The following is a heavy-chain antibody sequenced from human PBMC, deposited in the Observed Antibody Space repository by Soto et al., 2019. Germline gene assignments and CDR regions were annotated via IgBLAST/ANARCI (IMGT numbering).Heavy chain of an antibody. CDR3: ARGGGYDSFDF. CDR2: IGRLETT. J-gene: IGHJ4*02. Sequence: SETLSLTCSVSGVTMSNCGYSWIWILQSPEKGRDGLGYIGRLETTYYNPYFKSRLSLSRECTRNQFSMSLSSMTAEDRAVYYCARGGGYDSFDFWGQGIQVTVSS. D-gene: IGHD2-15*01. CDR1: GVTMSNCGYS. V-gene: IGHV4-30-2*06.